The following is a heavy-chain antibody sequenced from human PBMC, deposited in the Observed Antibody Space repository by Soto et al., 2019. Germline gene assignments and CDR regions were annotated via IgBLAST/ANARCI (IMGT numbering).Heavy chain of an antibody. CDR2: IYHSGST. D-gene: IGHD2-21*01. V-gene: IGHV4-38-2*01. J-gene: IGHJ4*02. Sequence: PSETLSLTCAVSGYSISSGYYWGWVRQPPGKGLEWIGSIYHSGSTYYNLSLKSRVTISVDTSRNQFSLRLSSVTAADTAVYYCARRVIAYTGFDYWGQGTLVTVS. CDR1: GYSISSGYY. CDR3: ARRVIAYTGFDY.